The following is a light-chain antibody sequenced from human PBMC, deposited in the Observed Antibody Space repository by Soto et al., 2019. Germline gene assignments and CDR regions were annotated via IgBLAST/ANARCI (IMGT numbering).Light chain of an antibody. CDR3: QKYNTGPFT. CDR2: AAS. Sequence: DIPMAQSPSSLSAAVGDRVTITCRASQDIAHFLAWYQQKPGKVPQLLIYAASTLQSGVPSRFSGSGSGTDFTLTIDSLQTEDVGTYYCQKYNTGPFTFGPGTKVDL. V-gene: IGKV1-27*01. CDR1: QDIAHF. J-gene: IGKJ3*01.